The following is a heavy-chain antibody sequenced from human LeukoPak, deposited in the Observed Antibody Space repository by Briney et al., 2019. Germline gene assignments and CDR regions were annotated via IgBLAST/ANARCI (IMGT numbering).Heavy chain of an antibody. J-gene: IGHJ4*02. V-gene: IGHV3-13*01. CDR2: IGTAGDT. CDR1: GFTFSSYD. Sequence: GGSLRLSCAASGFTFSSYDMHWVRHATGKGLEWVSAIGTAGDTYYPGSVKGRFTISRENAKNSLYLQMNSLRAGDTAVYYCARADSSSWYGYWGQGTLVTVSS. CDR3: ARADSSSWYGY. D-gene: IGHD6-13*01.